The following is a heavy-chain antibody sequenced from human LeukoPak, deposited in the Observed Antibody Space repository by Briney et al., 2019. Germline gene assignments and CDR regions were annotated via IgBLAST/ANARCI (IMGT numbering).Heavy chain of an antibody. CDR2: IKQDGSEK. V-gene: IGHV3-7*01. J-gene: IGHJ4*02. Sequence: GGSLRLSCAASGFTFSSYWMSWVRQAPGKGLEWVANIKQDGSEKYYVDSVKGRFTISRDNAKNSLYLQMNSLRAEDTAVYYCARAPTTIFGVVSHFDYWGQGTLVTVSS. CDR3: ARAPTTIFGVVSHFDY. D-gene: IGHD3-3*01. CDR1: GFTFSSYW.